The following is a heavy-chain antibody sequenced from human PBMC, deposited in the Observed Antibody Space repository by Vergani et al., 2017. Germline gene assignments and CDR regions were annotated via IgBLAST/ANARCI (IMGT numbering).Heavy chain of an antibody. V-gene: IGHV3-30-3*01. CDR1: GFTFSSYA. CDR3: AREGYCSGGSCYRDAFDI. Sequence: QVQLVESGGGVVQPGRSLRLSCAASGFTFSSYAMHWVRQAPGKGLEWVAVISYDGSKKYYADSVKGRFTISRDNAKNSLYMQMNSLRAEDTAVYYCAREGYCSGGSCYRDAFDIWGQGTMVTVSS. D-gene: IGHD2-15*01. J-gene: IGHJ3*02. CDR2: ISYDGSKK.